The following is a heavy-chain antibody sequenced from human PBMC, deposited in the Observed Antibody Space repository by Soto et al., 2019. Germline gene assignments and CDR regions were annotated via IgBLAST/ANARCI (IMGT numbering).Heavy chain of an antibody. V-gene: IGHV5-10-1*01. D-gene: IGHD3-22*01. J-gene: IGHJ6*02. CDR2: IDPSDSYT. CDR3: ARQLLVVDRRTYGMDV. Sequence: GESLKISCKGSGYSFTSYWISWVRQMPGKGLEWMGRIDPSDSYTNYSPSFQGHVTISADKSISTAYLQWSSLKASDTAMYYCARQLLVVDRRTYGMDVCGQGTTVTVSS. CDR1: GYSFTSYW.